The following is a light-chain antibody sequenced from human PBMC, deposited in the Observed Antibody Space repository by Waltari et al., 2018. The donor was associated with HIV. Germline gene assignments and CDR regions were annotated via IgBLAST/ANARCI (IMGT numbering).Light chain of an antibody. CDR2: AAS. Sequence: DIQMTQSPSSLSVSVGDRVSITCRASQSISTYLHWYQHKPGKAPKLLIYAASSLQSGVPSRFSGSGSGTDFTLTISSLQPEDFATYYCQQSYTAPAFGPGTKVDVK. CDR3: QQSYTAPA. V-gene: IGKV1-39*01. CDR1: QSISTY. J-gene: IGKJ3*01.